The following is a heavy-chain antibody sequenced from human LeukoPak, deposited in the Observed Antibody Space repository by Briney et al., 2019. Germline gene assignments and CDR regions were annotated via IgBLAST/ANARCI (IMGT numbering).Heavy chain of an antibody. Sequence: GGSLRLSCAASGFTFSDYYMSWIRQAPGKGPEWVSYISSSSSYTNYADSVKGRFTISRDNAKNSLYLQMNGLRAEDTAVYYCARDRPYYGSVDDAFDIWGQGTMVTVSS. V-gene: IGHV3-11*06. CDR2: ISSSSSYT. J-gene: IGHJ3*02. D-gene: IGHD3-10*01. CDR3: ARDRPYYGSVDDAFDI. CDR1: GFTFSDYY.